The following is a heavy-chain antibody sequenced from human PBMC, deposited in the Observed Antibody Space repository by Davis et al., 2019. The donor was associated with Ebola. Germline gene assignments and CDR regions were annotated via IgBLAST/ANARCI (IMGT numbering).Heavy chain of an antibody. CDR1: GFTFSSYG. CDR2: IWYDGSNK. J-gene: IGHJ6*02. CDR3: ARDGAIVVVPAAPPPNYGMDV. Sequence: GESLKISCAASGFTFSSYGMHWVRQAPGKGLEWVAVIWYDGSNKYYADSVKGRFTISRDNSKNTLYLQMNSLRAEDTAVYYCARDGAIVVVPAAPPPNYGMDVWGQGTTVTVSS. V-gene: IGHV3-33*01. D-gene: IGHD2-2*01.